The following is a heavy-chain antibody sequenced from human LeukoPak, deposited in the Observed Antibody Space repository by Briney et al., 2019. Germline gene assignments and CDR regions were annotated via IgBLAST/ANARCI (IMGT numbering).Heavy chain of an antibody. CDR1: GGSISSSSYY. V-gene: IGHV4-39*01. J-gene: IGHJ6*02. Sequence: SETLSLTCTVSGGSISSSSYYWGWIRQPPGKGLEWIGSIYYSGSTYYNPSLKSRVTISVDTSKNQFSLKLSSVTAADTAVYYCARSKGVDIVATIKDSYYYYGMDVWGQGTTVTVSS. D-gene: IGHD5-12*01. CDR3: ARSKGVDIVATIKDSYYYYGMDV. CDR2: IYYSGST.